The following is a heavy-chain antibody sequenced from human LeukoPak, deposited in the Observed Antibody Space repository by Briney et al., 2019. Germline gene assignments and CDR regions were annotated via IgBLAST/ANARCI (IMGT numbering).Heavy chain of an antibody. J-gene: IGHJ6*02. D-gene: IGHD6-19*01. Sequence: SETLSLTCAVYGGSFSGYYWSWIRQSPGKGLEWIGEINHSGSTNYNPSLKSRVTISVDTSKNQFSLKLSSVTAADTAVYYCARGEWLVVGYYYYGMDVWGQGTTVTVSS. CDR1: GGSFSGYY. CDR3: ARGEWLVVGYYYYGMDV. V-gene: IGHV4-34*01. CDR2: INHSGST.